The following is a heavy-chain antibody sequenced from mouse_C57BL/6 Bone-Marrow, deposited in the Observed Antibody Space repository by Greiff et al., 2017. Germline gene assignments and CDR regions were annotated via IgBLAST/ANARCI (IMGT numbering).Heavy chain of an antibody. CDR3: ARYDYDGGFAY. D-gene: IGHD2-4*01. Sequence: EVKLMESGGGLVKPGGSLKLSCAASGFTFSDYGMHWVRQAPEKGLEWVAYISSGSSTIYYADTVKGRFTISRDNAKNTLFLQMTSLRSEGTAMYYCARYDYDGGFAYWSQGTRVTVSA. V-gene: IGHV5-17*01. CDR2: ISSGSSTI. CDR1: GFTFSDYG. J-gene: IGHJ3*01.